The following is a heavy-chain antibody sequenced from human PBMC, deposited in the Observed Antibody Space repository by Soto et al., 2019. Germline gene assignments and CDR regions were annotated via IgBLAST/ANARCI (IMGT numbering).Heavy chain of an antibody. CDR3: ARGPRGWYGFDY. D-gene: IGHD6-19*01. CDR1: GFTFSSDW. V-gene: IGHV3-74*01. J-gene: IGHJ4*02. CDR2: RNSDGSRT. Sequence: EVQLVESGGGLVQPGGSLRLSCAASGFTFSSDWMHWVRQAPGKGLVWVSRRNSDGSRTTYADSVKGRFTISRDNAKNTLYLQMNSLRAEDTAVYYCARGPRGWYGFDYWGQGTLVTVSS.